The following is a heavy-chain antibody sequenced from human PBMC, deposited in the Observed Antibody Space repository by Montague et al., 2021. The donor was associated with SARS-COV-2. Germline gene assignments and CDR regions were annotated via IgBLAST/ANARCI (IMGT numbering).Heavy chain of an antibody. D-gene: IGHD6-19*01. V-gene: IGHV3-23*01. J-gene: IGHJ4*02. CDR3: AEALYSGGFFFESGSDF. CDR1: GFTFGDYA. CDR2: ISGDGATA. Sequence: SLRLSCAASGFTFGDYAINWVRQAPGKGLEWVASISGDGATAYYAESVLGRFAISRDNSKNTVLVQMDSLRVKDAAVYYCAEALYSGGFFFESGSDFWGQGTLVTVSS.